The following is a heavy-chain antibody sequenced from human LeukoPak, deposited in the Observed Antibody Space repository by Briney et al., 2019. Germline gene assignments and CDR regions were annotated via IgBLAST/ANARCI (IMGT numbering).Heavy chain of an antibody. Sequence: ASVKVSCKASGYTFTGYYMHWVRQAPGQGLEWMGWINPNSGGTNYAQKFQGRVTMTRDTSISTAYMELSRLRSDDTAVYYCAREGSHLVGAIPLDYWGQGTLVTVSS. CDR3: AREGSHLVGAIPLDY. CDR1: GYTFTGYY. V-gene: IGHV1-2*02. CDR2: INPNSGGT. D-gene: IGHD1-26*01. J-gene: IGHJ4*02.